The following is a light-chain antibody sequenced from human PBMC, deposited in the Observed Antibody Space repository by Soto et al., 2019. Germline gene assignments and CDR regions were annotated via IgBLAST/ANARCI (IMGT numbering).Light chain of an antibody. CDR2: GPS. CDR1: QSVSSN. V-gene: IGKV3-15*01. CDR3: QQYNKSPLT. J-gene: IGKJ4*01. Sequence: EIVMTQSPATLSVSPGERATLSCRASQSVSSNLAWYQQKPGQAPTLLTYGPSTRAAGVPARFSGSGSGTEFTLTISSLQSEDVAVYFCQQYNKSPLTFGGGTRVDIK.